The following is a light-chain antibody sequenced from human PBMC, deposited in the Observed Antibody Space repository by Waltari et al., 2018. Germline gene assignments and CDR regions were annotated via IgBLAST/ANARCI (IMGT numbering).Light chain of an antibody. CDR2: GAS. CDR1: QSVSSSY. CDR3: QQYGSSPRT. V-gene: IGKV3-20*01. Sequence: ENVLTQSPGTLSLSPGERATLSCRASQSVSSSYLAWHQQKRGQAPRLLIYGASTRATGIPDRFSGSGSGTDFTLTISRLEPEDFAVYYCQQYGSSPRTVGQGTKVEIK. J-gene: IGKJ1*01.